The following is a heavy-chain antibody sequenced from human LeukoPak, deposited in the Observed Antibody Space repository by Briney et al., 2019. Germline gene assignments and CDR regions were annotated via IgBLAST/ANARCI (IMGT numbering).Heavy chain of an antibody. D-gene: IGHD4-17*01. Sequence: PGGSLRLSCAASGFTFSRYWMSWVRQAPGKGLEWVSYISTSSITKYYADSVKGRFTISRDNARNSLYLQMNSLRAEDTAVYYCARGDPTVTTTGSGGLDIWGQGTMVTVSS. CDR2: ISTSSITK. CDR1: GFTFSRYW. CDR3: ARGDPTVTTTGSGGLDI. J-gene: IGHJ3*02. V-gene: IGHV3-48*01.